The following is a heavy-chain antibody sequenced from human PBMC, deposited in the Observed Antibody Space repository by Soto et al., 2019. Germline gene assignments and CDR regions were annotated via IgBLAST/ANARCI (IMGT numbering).Heavy chain of an antibody. D-gene: IGHD3-16*01. CDR2: IYYSGST. J-gene: IGHJ5*02. CDR1: GGSISSGDYY. CDR3: ARTLLYVFDP. V-gene: IGHV4-30-4*01. Sequence: SETLSLTCTVSGGSISSGDYYWSWIRQPPGKGLEWIGYIYYSGSTYYNTSLKSRVTISVDTSKNQFSLKLSSVTAADTAVYYCARTLLYVFDPWGQGTLVTVSS.